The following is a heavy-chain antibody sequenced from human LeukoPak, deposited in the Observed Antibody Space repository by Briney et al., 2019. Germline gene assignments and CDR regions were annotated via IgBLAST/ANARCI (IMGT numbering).Heavy chain of an antibody. CDR2: IYYSGST. Sequence: PSETLSLTCTVSGGSISSRSYYWGWIRQPPGKGLEWIGSIYYSGSTYYNASLKSRFTTSVDTSKNQFSLKLTSVTAADTAVYYCAIQRLDGTDVWGQGITVTVSS. D-gene: IGHD6-19*01. CDR1: GGSISSRSYY. J-gene: IGHJ6*02. V-gene: IGHV4-39*01. CDR3: AIQRLDGTDV.